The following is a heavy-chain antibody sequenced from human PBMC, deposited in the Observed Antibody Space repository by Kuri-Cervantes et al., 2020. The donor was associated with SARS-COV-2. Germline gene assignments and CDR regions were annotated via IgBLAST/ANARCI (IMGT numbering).Heavy chain of an antibody. CDR1: GFIFNNHG. J-gene: IGHJ5*02. V-gene: IGHV3-33*01. CDR3: ARDMGAIVLVRRDWFDP. CDR2: IWFDGSNE. Sequence: GESLKISCAASGFIFNNHGLHWVRQAPGKGLEWVAVIWFDGSNEYYADSVKGRFSISRDNSKNTLYLQMSSLRIEDTAIYYCARDMGAIVLVRRDWFDPWGPGTLVTVSS. D-gene: IGHD2-2*01.